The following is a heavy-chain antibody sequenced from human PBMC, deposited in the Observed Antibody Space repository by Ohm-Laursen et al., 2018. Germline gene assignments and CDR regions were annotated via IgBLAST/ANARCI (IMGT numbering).Heavy chain of an antibody. Sequence: SLRLSCAASGFSFSNAWMSWVRQAPGKGLEWIGRIKTRSHGATTDYAAPVKGRFTISRDDSKNTLYLQMNSLKTEDTAVYYCTTDLANYWGQGTLVTVSS. CDR1: GFSFSNAW. V-gene: IGHV3-15*01. CDR3: TTDLANY. CDR2: IKTRSHGATT. J-gene: IGHJ4*02.